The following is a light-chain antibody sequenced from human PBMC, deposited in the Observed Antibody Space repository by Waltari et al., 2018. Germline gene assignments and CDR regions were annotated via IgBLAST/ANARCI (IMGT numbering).Light chain of an antibody. CDR3: QQSYNAPYT. J-gene: IGKJ2*01. Sequence: DIQMPQSPSSLPASVGDRVTITCRSSQSISNYLICYQHKPGEAPKLLVYVASNLQRGFPSRFSGSGSETDFTLTISSLQLEDFATYYCQQSYNAPYTFGQGTNVEIK. CDR1: QSISNY. V-gene: IGKV1-39*01. CDR2: VAS.